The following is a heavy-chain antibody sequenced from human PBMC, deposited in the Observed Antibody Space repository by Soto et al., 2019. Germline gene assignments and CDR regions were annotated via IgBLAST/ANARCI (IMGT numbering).Heavy chain of an antibody. Sequence: TGGSLRLSCAASGFTFSSYGMHWVRQAPGKGLEWVAVISYDGSNKYYADSVKGRFTISRDNSKNTLYLQMNSPRAEDTAVYYCATGPDDYGDGYWGQGTLVTVSS. CDR3: ATGPDDYGDGY. J-gene: IGHJ4*02. D-gene: IGHD4-17*01. CDR1: GFTFSSYG. V-gene: IGHV3-30*03. CDR2: ISYDGSNK.